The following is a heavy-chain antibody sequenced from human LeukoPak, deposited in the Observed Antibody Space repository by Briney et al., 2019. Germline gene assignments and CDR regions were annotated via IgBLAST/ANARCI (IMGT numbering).Heavy chain of an antibody. V-gene: IGHV1-18*01. CDR3: ARDPNGDYIGAFDM. J-gene: IGHJ3*02. CDR2: ISAYNGNT. D-gene: IGHD4-17*01. Sequence: APVKVSCKASGYTFTSYGISWARQAPGQGLEWMGWISAYNGNTNYAQKLQGRVTMTTDTSTSTAYMELRSLRSDDTAVYYCARDPNGDYIGAFDMWGPGTMVTVSS. CDR1: GYTFTSYG.